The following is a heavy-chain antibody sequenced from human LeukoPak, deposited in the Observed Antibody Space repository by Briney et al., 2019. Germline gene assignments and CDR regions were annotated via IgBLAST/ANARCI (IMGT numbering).Heavy chain of an antibody. CDR1: GGTFSSYA. J-gene: IGHJ5*02. V-gene: IGHV1-69*04. CDR2: IIPILGIA. CDR3: ARGAVAGDNWFDP. Sequence: SVKVPCKSSGGTFSSYAISWVRQAPGQGLAWMGRIIPILGIANYAQKFQGRVTITADKSTSTAYMELSSLRSEDTAVYYCARGAVAGDNWFDPWGQGTLVTVSS. D-gene: IGHD6-19*01.